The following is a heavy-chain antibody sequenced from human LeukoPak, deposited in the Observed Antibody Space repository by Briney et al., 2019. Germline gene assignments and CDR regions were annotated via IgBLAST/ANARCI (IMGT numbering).Heavy chain of an antibody. D-gene: IGHD5-12*01. CDR2: INWNGGST. CDR1: GFTFDDYG. J-gene: IGHJ4*02. CDR3: ARVSGGYDYFDY. V-gene: IGHV3-20*01. Sequence: GGSLRLSCAASGFTFDDYGMSWVRQAPGKGLEWVSGINWNGGSTGYADFVKGRFTISRDNAKNSLYLQMNSLRAEDTALYHCARVSGGYDYFDYWGQGTLVTVSS.